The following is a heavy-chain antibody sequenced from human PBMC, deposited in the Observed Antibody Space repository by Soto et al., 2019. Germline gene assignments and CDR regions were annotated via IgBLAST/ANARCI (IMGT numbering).Heavy chain of an antibody. V-gene: IGHV4-39*01. Sequence: PSETLSLTCSVSGGSISSSSYYWGWIRQPPGKGLEWIGSIYYSGSTYYNPSLKSRVTISVDTSKNQFYLKLSSVTAADTAVYYCARLWVGATTEGWLDPRGKGTLRTASS. D-gene: IGHD1-26*01. CDR2: IYYSGST. CDR3: ARLWVGATTEGWLDP. CDR1: GGSISSSSYY. J-gene: IGHJ5*02.